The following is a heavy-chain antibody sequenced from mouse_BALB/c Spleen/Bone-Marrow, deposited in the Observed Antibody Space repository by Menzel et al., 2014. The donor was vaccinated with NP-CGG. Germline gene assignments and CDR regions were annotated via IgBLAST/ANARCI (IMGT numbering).Heavy chain of an antibody. V-gene: IGHV5-6-5*01. CDR3: ARGGMTPFDF. Sequence: EVMLVESGGGLVKPGGSLKLSCEASGITVSSYAMSWVRQTPEERLEWVASIGSGGRKHYPDSVEGRLTISRDNARNILYLQVSSLRSEDTAMYYCARGGMTPFDFWGQGITLTVSS. CDR1: GITVSSYA. J-gene: IGHJ2*01. CDR2: IGSGGRK. D-gene: IGHD2-13*01.